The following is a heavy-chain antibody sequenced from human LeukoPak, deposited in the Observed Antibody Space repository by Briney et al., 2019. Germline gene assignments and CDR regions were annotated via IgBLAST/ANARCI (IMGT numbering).Heavy chain of an antibody. J-gene: IGHJ4*02. CDR1: GGSISSTTYY. CDR2: VYYRGNT. V-gene: IGHV4-39*01. Sequence: SSETLSLTSTVSGGSISSTTYYWGWIRQPPGKGLEWIGSVYYRGNTYYNPSLKSRVTISVVTSKSQFSLRLNSVTAADTSVYYCARLWSGLRPPDYWGQGTLVTVSS. CDR3: ARLWSGLRPPDY. D-gene: IGHD3-3*01.